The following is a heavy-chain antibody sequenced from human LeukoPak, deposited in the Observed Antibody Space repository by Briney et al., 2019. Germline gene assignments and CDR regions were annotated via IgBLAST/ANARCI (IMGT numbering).Heavy chain of an antibody. Sequence: GGSLRLSCAASGFTFSSYEMTWVRQAPGKGLEWVSTISGSGDRTSYADSVMGRFTISRDNSMDTLYLHMNSLRAEDTAVYYCALQRTLWQQLLDYWGQGTLVTVSS. CDR2: ISGSGDRT. D-gene: IGHD6-13*01. V-gene: IGHV3-23*01. CDR1: GFTFSSYE. CDR3: ALQRTLWQQLLDY. J-gene: IGHJ4*02.